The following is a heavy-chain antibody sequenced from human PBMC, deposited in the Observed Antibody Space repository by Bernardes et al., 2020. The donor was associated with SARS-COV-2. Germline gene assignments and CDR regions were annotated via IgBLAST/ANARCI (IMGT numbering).Heavy chain of an antibody. CDR2: IYYSGST. V-gene: IGHV4-59*01. J-gene: IGHJ5*02. CDR1: GGSISSYY. D-gene: IGHD3-22*01. Sequence: LSLTCTVSGGSISSYYWSWIRQPPGKGLEWIGYIYYSGSTNYNPSLKSRVTISVDTSKNQFSLKLSSVTAADTAVYYCAREGDGRDYYDSSGYPNWFDPWGQGTLVTVSS. CDR3: AREGDGRDYYDSSGYPNWFDP.